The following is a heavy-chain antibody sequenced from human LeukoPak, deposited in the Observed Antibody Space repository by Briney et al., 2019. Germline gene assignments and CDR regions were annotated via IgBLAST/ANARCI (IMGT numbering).Heavy chain of an antibody. CDR3: ANRAPYYYDSSGHYYAN. CDR1: GFTLRRYW. D-gene: IGHD3-22*01. V-gene: IGHV3-23*01. Sequence: GSLRPSCAASGFTLRRYWMSWVRQAPGKGLELVSAFNWSGGSTYYADSVKGRFTISRDNSKNTLYLQMNSLRAEDTAVYYCANRAPYYYDSSGHYYANWGQGTLVTVSS. J-gene: IGHJ4*02. CDR2: FNWSGGST.